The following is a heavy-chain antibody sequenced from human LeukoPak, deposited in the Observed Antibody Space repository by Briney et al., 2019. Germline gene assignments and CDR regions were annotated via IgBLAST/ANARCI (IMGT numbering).Heavy chain of an antibody. CDR2: ISYDGSNK. D-gene: IGHD3-10*01. CDR1: GFTFSSYG. J-gene: IGHJ4*02. V-gene: IGHV3-30*18. CDR3: AKDQLWFGEFPSYSFDY. Sequence: GGSLRLSCAASGFTFSSYGMHWVRQAPGKGLEWVAVISYDGSNKYYADSVKGRFTISRDNSKNTLYLQMNSLRAEDTAVYYCAKDQLWFGEFPSYSFDYWGQGTLVTVSS.